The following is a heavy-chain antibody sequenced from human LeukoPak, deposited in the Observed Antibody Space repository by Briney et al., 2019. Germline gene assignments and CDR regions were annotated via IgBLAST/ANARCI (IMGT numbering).Heavy chain of an antibody. CDR3: ARGGLRTYYDFWSGYFHLDY. CDR1: GGSISSRGSS. J-gene: IGHJ4*02. Sequence: SETLSLTCAVSGGSISSRGSSWSWIRQSPGKGLEWIGEINHSGSTNYNPSLKSRVTISVDTSKNQFSLKLSSVTAADTAVYYCARGGLRTYYDFWSGYFHLDYWGQGTLVTVSS. CDR2: INHSGST. D-gene: IGHD3-3*01. V-gene: IGHV4-30-2*06.